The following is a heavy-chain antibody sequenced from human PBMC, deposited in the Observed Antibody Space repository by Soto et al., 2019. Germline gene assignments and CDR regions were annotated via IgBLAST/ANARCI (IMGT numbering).Heavy chain of an antibody. CDR2: IIPIFGTA. CDR1: GGTFSSYA. CDR3: ARDSADYVWGSYRLHGMDV. D-gene: IGHD3-16*02. Sequence: QVQLVQSGAEVKKPGSSVKVSCKASGGTFSSYAISWVRQAPGQGLEWMGGIIPIFGTANYAQKFQGRVTITADESTSTAYMELSSLRSEDTAVYYCARDSADYVWGSYRLHGMDVWGQGTTVTVSS. V-gene: IGHV1-69*12. J-gene: IGHJ6*02.